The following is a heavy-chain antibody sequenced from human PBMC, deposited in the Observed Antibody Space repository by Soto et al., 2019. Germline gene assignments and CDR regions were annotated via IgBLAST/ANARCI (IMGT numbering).Heavy chain of an antibody. CDR2: ITSILGIA. J-gene: IGHJ6*02. V-gene: IGHV1-69*02. D-gene: IGHD2-2*01. Sequence: QVQLVQSGAEVKKPGSSVKVSCKASGGTFSSYTISWVRQAPGQGLEWMGRITSILGIANYAQKFQGRVTMPADKSTSTAYMELRSLRSEDTAVYYCARTLWYQLLQTDCYYYGMDVWGQGTTVTVSS. CDR1: GGTFSSYT. CDR3: ARTLWYQLLQTDCYYYGMDV.